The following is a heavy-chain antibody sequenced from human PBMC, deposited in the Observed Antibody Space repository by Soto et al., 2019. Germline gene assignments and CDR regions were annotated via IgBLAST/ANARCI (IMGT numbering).Heavy chain of an antibody. J-gene: IGHJ4*02. Sequence: QVQLVQSGAEVKKPGSSVKISCKTSGGTFFNYAINWVRQAPGQGLEWMGGIIPVFGAPNYAQNFQGRVTITADESTSTAYMELCSLRSEDTAVYFCARDREPDYDFWTGFPLWGQGTLVTVSS. V-gene: IGHV1-69*01. CDR1: GGTFFNYA. CDR2: IIPVFGAP. CDR3: ARDREPDYDFWTGFPL. D-gene: IGHD3-3*01.